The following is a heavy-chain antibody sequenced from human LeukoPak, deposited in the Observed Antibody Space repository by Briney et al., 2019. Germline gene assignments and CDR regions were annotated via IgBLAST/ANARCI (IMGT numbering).Heavy chain of an antibody. CDR1: GGSFSGYY. CDR3: ARVYAKVAAVRGSIITGSIYFDS. J-gene: IGHJ4*02. Sequence: PSEPLSLTCAVYGGSFSGYYWSWIRQPPGKGLELIGEIHHSGNTNNSPTFKSRVTMSVDKSNNKFSLKRSNVSAADTAVYYCARVYAKVAAVRGSIITGSIYFDSWGQGTLVTVSS. CDR2: IHHSGNT. V-gene: IGHV4-34*01. D-gene: IGHD3-10*01.